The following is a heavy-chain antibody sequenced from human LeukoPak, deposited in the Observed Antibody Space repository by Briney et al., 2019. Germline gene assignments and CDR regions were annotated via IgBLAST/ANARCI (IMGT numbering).Heavy chain of an antibody. CDR1: GFTFTSFW. CDR3: ARDLAVKGDRDAFDI. V-gene: IGHV3-21*01. Sequence: GGSLRLSCATSGFTFTSFWFTWARQAPGKGLEWVSSISSGSAFIYYADSVKGRFTISRDNAKESLYLQMNSLRAEDTAVYYCARDLAVKGDRDAFDIWGQGTMVTVSP. D-gene: IGHD3-16*01. CDR2: ISSGSAFI. J-gene: IGHJ3*02.